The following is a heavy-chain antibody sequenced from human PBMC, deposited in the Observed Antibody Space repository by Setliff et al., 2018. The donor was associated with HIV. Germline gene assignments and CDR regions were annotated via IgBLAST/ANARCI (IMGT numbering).Heavy chain of an antibody. CDR2: ISSSGSTI. D-gene: IGHD2-15*01. CDR1: GFTFSDYY. CDR3: AKEGYCSGGSCYLYYYYYMDV. Sequence: GGSLRLSCAASGFTFSDYYMSWIRQAPGKGLEWVSYISSSGSTIYYADSVKGRFTISRDNAKNSLYLQMNSLRAEDTAVYYCAKEGYCSGGSCYLYYYYYMDVWGKGTTVTVSS. J-gene: IGHJ6*03. V-gene: IGHV3-11*04.